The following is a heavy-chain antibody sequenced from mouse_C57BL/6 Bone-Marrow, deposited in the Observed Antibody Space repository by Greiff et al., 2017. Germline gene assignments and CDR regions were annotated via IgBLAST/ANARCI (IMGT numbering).Heavy chain of an antibody. CDR1: GYTFTSYW. Sequence: QVQLQQPGAELVKPGASVKLSCKASGYTFTSYWMHWVKQRPGQGLEWIGMIHPNSGSTNYNEKFKSKATLTVAKSSSTAYMQLSSLSSEDSAVYYCALLGYYAMDYWGQGTSVTVSS. CDR2: IHPNSGST. V-gene: IGHV1-64*01. CDR3: ALLGYYAMDY. J-gene: IGHJ4*01.